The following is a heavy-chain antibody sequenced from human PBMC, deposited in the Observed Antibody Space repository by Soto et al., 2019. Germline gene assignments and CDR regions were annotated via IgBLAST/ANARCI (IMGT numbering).Heavy chain of an antibody. D-gene: IGHD6-13*01. CDR1: EGTFSSYA. J-gene: IGHJ4*02. V-gene: IGHV1-69*12. CDR2: IIPIFGTA. CDR3: ARVSSNWYKDYFDY. Sequence: QVQLVQSGAEVKKPGSSVKVSCKASEGTFSSYAISWLRQAPGQGLEWMGGIIPIFGTANYAQKFQGGVTITADESMNTAYMELSSLRSEDTAVYYCARVSSNWYKDYFDYWGQGTLVTVSS.